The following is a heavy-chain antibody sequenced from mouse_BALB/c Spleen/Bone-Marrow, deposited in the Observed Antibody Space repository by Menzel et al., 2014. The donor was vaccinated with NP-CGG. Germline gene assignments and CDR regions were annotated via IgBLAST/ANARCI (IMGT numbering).Heavy chain of an antibody. D-gene: IGHD1-1*01. CDR3: ARWGTTVVDAMDY. CDR1: GYTFTSYY. V-gene: IGHV1S56*01. J-gene: IGHJ4*01. CDR2: IYPGNVNA. Sequence: QVQLKQSGPELVKPGASVRISCKASGYTFTSYYIHWVKQRPGQGLEWIGWIYPGNVNAKYNEKFKGEATLTADKSSSTAYMQLSSLTSEDSAVYFCARWGTTVVDAMDYWGQGTSVTVSS.